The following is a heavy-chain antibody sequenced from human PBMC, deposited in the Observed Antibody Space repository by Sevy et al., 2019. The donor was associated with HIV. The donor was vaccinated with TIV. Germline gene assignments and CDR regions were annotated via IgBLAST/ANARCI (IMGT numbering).Heavy chain of an antibody. D-gene: IGHD3-16*02. CDR3: AREEEDYVWGTSRDLTFFDY. CDR2: ISSSSSYI. Sequence: GGSLRLSCAVSGFTFSSYTMNWVRQAPGKGLEWVSSISSSSSYIYYADSVKGRLTISRDKAQNSLYLQMNSLRAEDTAVYYCAREEEDYVWGTSRDLTFFDYWGQGTLVTVSS. J-gene: IGHJ4*02. V-gene: IGHV3-21*01. CDR1: GFTFSSYT.